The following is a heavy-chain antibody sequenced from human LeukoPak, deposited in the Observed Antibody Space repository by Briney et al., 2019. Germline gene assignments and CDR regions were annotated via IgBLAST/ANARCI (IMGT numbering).Heavy chain of an antibody. CDR3: ARLSASAFDI. CDR2: FDPVPGET. Sequence: ASVKVSCKVSGYTLTDLSVHWVRQAPGKGLEWMGGFDPVPGETIYAEKFQGRVTMTEDTSTDTAYMELSSLRSEDTAVYYCARLSASAFDIWGQGTMVTVSS. V-gene: IGHV1-24*01. D-gene: IGHD2-15*01. J-gene: IGHJ3*02. CDR1: GYTLTDLS.